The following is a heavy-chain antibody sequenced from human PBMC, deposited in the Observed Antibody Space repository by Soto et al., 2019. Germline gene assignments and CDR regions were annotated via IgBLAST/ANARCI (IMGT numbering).Heavy chain of an antibody. V-gene: IGHV3-30-3*01. CDR2: IRSNK. D-gene: IGHD5-12*01. CDR1: GFTFSGSA. J-gene: IGHJ4*02. Sequence: PGGSLRLSCAASGFTFSGSAMHWVRQASGKGLEWVGRIRSNKYYADSVKGRFTISRDNSKNTLYLQMNSLRAEDTAVYYCARDLAEDIVATITLDYWGQGTLVTVSS. CDR3: ARDLAEDIVATITLDY.